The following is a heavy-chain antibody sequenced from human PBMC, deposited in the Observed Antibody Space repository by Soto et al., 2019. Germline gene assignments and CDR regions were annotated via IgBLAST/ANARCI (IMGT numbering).Heavy chain of an antibody. CDR2: IYYSGST. CDR3: AKSGYDWFDP. CDR1: GGSISSSNYY. V-gene: IGHV4-39*01. J-gene: IGHJ5*02. D-gene: IGHD5-12*01. Sequence: QLQLQESGPGLVKPSETLSLTCTVSGGSISSSNYYWGWIRQPPGKGLEWIGSIYYSGSTYYDPSLKSRVTISVDTSKNQFSLKLSSVTAADTAVYYCAKSGYDWFDPWGQGTLVTVSS.